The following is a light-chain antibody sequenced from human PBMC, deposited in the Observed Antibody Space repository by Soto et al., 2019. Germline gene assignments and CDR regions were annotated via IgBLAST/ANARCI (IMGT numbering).Light chain of an antibody. CDR3: QQLNSYPLT. CDR1: QGMSNY. CDR2: AAS. J-gene: IGKJ5*01. V-gene: IGKV1-9*01. Sequence: DMQLTQSPSFLSASVGDRVTITCRATQGMSNYLAWYQQKPGKAPNLLIYAASTLQSGVPSRFSGSGSGTEFTLTISSLQPEDFATYYCQQLNSYPLTFGQGTRLEIK.